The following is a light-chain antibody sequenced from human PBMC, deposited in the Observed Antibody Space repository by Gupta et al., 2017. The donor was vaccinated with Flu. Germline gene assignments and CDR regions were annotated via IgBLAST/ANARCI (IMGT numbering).Light chain of an antibody. J-gene: IGKJ3*01. Sequence: PSSLSASVGDRVTITCRTSQTIGDSLAWFQQKPGKVPNLLIYAASTLQSGVPSRFSGSGSGTDFTLTISSLQPEDVATYYCQKYNSAHFTFGHGTKVDIK. CDR2: AAS. CDR1: QTIGDS. CDR3: QKYNSAHFT. V-gene: IGKV1-27*01.